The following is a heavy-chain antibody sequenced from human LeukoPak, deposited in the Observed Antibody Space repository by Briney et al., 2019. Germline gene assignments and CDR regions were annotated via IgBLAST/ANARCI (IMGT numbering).Heavy chain of an antibody. V-gene: IGHV3-9*01. CDR3: AKGGGVGVRDVGFDP. Sequence: GGSLRLSCAASGFTFDDYAMHWVRHAPGKGLEWVSGISWNSGSIGYADSVKGRFTISRDNAKNSLYLQMNSLRAEDTALYYCAKGGGVGVRDVGFDPWGQGTLVTVSS. CDR2: ISWNSGSI. D-gene: IGHD1-26*01. CDR1: GFTFDDYA. J-gene: IGHJ5*02.